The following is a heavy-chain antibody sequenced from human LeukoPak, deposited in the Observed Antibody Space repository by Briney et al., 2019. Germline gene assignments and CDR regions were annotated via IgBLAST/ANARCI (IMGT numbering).Heavy chain of an antibody. Sequence: PGGSPRLSCAASGFTFTNAWMSWVRQAPGKGRDWVGRIKRKTDGGTADYAAPVKGRFTISRDDSKNTLYLQMNSLKTEDTAVYYCTKYYYDSSGYLYYFDYWGQGTLVTVSS. J-gene: IGHJ4*02. V-gene: IGHV3-15*01. D-gene: IGHD3-22*01. CDR1: GFTFTNAW. CDR3: TKYYYDSSGYLYYFDY. CDR2: IKRKTDGGTA.